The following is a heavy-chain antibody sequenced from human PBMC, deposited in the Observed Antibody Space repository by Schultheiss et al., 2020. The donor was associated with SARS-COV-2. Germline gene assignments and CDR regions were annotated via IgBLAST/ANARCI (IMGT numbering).Heavy chain of an antibody. CDR1: GGSISSSSYY. Sequence: SQTLSLTCTVPGGSISSSSYYWGWIRQPPGKGLEWIGSIYYSGSTYYNPSLKSRVTISVDTSKNQFSLKLSSVTAADTAVYYCARLLNYGDYSLGIDPWGQGTLVTVSS. V-gene: IGHV4-39*07. CDR2: IYYSGST. D-gene: IGHD4-17*01. CDR3: ARLLNYGDYSLGIDP. J-gene: IGHJ5*02.